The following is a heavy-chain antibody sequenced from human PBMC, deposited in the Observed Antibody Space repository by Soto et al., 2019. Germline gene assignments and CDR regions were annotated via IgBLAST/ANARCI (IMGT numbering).Heavy chain of an antibody. CDR2: IYHSEST. J-gene: IGHJ4*02. CDR1: GGSINNSYW. D-gene: IGHD4-17*01. V-gene: IGHV4-4*02. CDR3: AKIKDYSVYHLRDY. Sequence: QVQLQQSGPGLVKPSGTLSLTCAVSGGSINNSYWWRWVRQPPGKRLEWIGEIYHSESTTYNPSLRSRVTMSVDKSKNQFSLKQSSVTAADTDVYYCAKIKDYSVYHLRDYCGQGTLVTVSS.